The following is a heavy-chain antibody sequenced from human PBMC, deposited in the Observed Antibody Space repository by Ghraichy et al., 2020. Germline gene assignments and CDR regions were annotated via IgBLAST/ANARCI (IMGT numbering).Heavy chain of an antibody. CDR3: VRPYSGSYSFDS. Sequence: GGSLRLSCAPSGFIFSTYNMNWDREAPGKGLGWVSSITSTSNSIYYADSVKGRFTMSRDNAKNSLYLRMSSLRAEDTAIYYCVRPYSGSYSFDSWGQGTLVTVSS. CDR1: GFIFSTYN. V-gene: IGHV3-21*01. J-gene: IGHJ4*02. CDR2: ITSTSNSI. D-gene: IGHD1-26*01.